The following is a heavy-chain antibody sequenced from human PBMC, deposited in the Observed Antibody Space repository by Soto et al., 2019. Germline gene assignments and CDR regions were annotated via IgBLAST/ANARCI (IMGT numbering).Heavy chain of an antibody. CDR3: ARVGTVDDNGDTSGSFDM. CDR2: IIPLLGIK. Sequence: QVQLVQSGPEMQKPGSSVKVSCKASGGTFSSYSIAWVRQAPGQGLEWMGRIIPLLGIKTYAQNFRDSVTFSADKSSNSVYLDLRGLKSKDTAVYYCARVGTVDDNGDTSGSFDMWGQGTLVTVSS. CDR1: GGTFSSYS. D-gene: IGHD4-17*01. V-gene: IGHV1-69*02. J-gene: IGHJ3*02.